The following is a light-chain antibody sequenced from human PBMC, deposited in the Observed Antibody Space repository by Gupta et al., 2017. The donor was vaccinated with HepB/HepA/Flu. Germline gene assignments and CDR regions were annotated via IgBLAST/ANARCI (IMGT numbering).Light chain of an antibody. CDR1: SSDVGGYNY. J-gene: IGLJ2*01. V-gene: IGLV2-14*01. Sequence: SALTKPASVAGSPGPSITISCTGTSSDVGGYNYVSWYQQHPGKAPKLMIYDVSKRPSGVSNRFSGSKSGNTASLTISGLQAEDEADYYCSSYTIISTLIFGGGTKLTVL. CDR2: DVS. CDR3: SSYTIISTLI.